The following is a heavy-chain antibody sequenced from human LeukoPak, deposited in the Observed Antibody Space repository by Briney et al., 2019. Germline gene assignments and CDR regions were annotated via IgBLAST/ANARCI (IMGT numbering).Heavy chain of an antibody. J-gene: IGHJ4*02. V-gene: IGHV3-74*01. CDR2: INTDGSST. CDR3: AREAHSSSWPYFDY. Sequence: GGSLRLSCAASGFTFSSYWMHWVRQAPGKGLVWVSRINTDGSSTSYADSVKGRFTISRDNAKNTLYLQMNSLRAEDTAVYYCAREAHSSSWPYFDYWGQGTLVTVSS. D-gene: IGHD6-13*01. CDR1: GFTFSSYW.